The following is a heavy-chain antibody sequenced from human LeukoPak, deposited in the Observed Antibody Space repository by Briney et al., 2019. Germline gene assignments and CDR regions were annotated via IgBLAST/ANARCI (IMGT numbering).Heavy chain of an antibody. V-gene: IGHV1-46*01. CDR2: INPSGGST. D-gene: IGHD3-22*01. Sequence: GASVTDSCKSSGYTFTSYYMHWVRQAPGKGLEWMGIINPSGGSTSFAQKFQGRVTMARDTSTSTVYMELSSLRSEDTAVYYCARLDYYDSSGHNRDFDYGCQGTLVTVSS. J-gene: IGHJ4*02. CDR1: GYTFTSYY. CDR3: ARLDYYDSSGHNRDFDY.